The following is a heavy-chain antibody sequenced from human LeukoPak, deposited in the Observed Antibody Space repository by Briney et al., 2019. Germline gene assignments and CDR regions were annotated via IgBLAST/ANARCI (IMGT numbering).Heavy chain of an antibody. CDR1: RYSFTNYW. Sequence: GRSLEISCKGSRYSFTNYWIGWVRQMPGKGLEWMGILHPADSDTRYSPSFQGQVTISADKSISTAYLQWSSLKASDTAMYYCARLFRDCSGGSCYPYYFDYWGQGTLVTVSS. CDR2: LHPADSDT. D-gene: IGHD2-15*01. V-gene: IGHV5-51*03. CDR3: ARLFRDCSGGSCYPYYFDY. J-gene: IGHJ4*02.